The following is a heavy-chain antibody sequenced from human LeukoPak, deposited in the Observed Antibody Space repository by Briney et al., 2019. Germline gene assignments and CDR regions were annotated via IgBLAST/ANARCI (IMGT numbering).Heavy chain of an antibody. J-gene: IGHJ4*02. V-gene: IGHV3-30-3*01. CDR3: AREGYYDSSGYCPLWY. D-gene: IGHD3-22*01. Sequence: PGRSLRPSCAASGFTFSSYAMHWVRQAPGKGLEWVAVISYDGSNKYYADSVKGRFTISRDNSKNTLYLQMNSLRAEDTAVYYCAREGYYDSSGYCPLWYWGQGTLVTVSS. CDR1: GFTFSSYA. CDR2: ISYDGSNK.